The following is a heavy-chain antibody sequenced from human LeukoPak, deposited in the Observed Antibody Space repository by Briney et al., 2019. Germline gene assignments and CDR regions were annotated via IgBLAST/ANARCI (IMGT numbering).Heavy chain of an antibody. Sequence: SETLSLTCAVSGGSISTNWWSWVRQSPGGGLEWIGEAFHSGTSNYKPSLKSRVTISLDKSKNQFSLSLSSVTAADTAVYYCARHTSLSGQRGFDSWGQGILVTVSS. CDR2: AFHSGTS. D-gene: IGHD1-1*01. V-gene: IGHV4-4*02. J-gene: IGHJ4*02. CDR3: ARHTSLSGQRGFDS. CDR1: GGSISTNW.